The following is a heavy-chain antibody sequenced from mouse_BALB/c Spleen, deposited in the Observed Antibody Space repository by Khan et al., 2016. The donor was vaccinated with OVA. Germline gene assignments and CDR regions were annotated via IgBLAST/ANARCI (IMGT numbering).Heavy chain of an antibody. V-gene: IGHV9-3-1*01. CDR3: ARGNRDFDY. Sequence: QIQLVQSGPELKKPGETVKISCKASGYTFTNYVMNWVKQAPGKGLKWMGWINTYIGEPTYSDDFKGRFAFSLETSASTAYLQINNLKREDTATYFCARGNRDFDYWGQGTTLTVSS. J-gene: IGHJ2*01. CDR2: INTYIGEP. D-gene: IGHD2-1*01. CDR1: GYTFTNYV.